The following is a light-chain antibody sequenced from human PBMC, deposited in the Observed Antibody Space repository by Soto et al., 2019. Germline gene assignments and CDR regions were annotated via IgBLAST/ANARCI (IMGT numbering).Light chain of an antibody. CDR2: AAS. V-gene: IGKV1-27*01. Sequence: DIQMTQSASSLSASVGDRVTITCRASQDINNYLAWYQQKPGKPPKLLIYAASTLQSGVPSRFSGGGSGTDFTLTINILQPEDVATYYCQRYNNGPPVTFGPGTKV. CDR1: QDINNY. CDR3: QRYNNGPPVT. J-gene: IGKJ3*01.